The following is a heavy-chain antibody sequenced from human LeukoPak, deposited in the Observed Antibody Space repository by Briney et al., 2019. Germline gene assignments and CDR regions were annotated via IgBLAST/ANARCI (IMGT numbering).Heavy chain of an antibody. CDR3: AAGSRNQPYYFDY. CDR1: GFTFDDYG. CDR2: INWYGGST. J-gene: IGHJ4*02. D-gene: IGHD1-14*01. Sequence: GGSLRLSCAASGFTFDDYGMSWVRQAPGKGLEWVAGINWYGGSTGYADPVKGRFTISRDNAKNSLYLQMNSLRAEDTALYYCAAGSRNQPYYFDYWGQGTLVTVSS. V-gene: IGHV3-20*04.